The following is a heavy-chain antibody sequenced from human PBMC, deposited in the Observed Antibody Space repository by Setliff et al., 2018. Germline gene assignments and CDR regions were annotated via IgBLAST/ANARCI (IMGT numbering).Heavy chain of an antibody. CDR1: GYTFTNYD. Sequence: ASVKVSCKASGYTFTNYDINWVRQATGQGLEWMGWINPNSGNTGYAQKFQGRVTITRDTSASTAYMELSSLRSEDTAVYYCARDRAYSSSWFLWFDPWGQGTLVTVSS. D-gene: IGHD6-13*01. CDR3: ARDRAYSSSWFLWFDP. J-gene: IGHJ5*02. V-gene: IGHV1-8*03. CDR2: INPNSGNT.